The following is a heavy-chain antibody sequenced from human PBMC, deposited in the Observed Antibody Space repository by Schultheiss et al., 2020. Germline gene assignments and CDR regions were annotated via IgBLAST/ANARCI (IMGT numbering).Heavy chain of an antibody. CDR1: GGSISSHY. V-gene: IGHV4-59*11. Sequence: SETLSLTCTVSGGSISSHYWSWIRQPPGKGLEWIGYIYYSGSTNYNPSLKSRVTISVDTSKNQFSLKLSSVTAADTAVYYCARGADYGDYSSWGQGTLVTVSS. CDR2: IYYSGST. J-gene: IGHJ5*02. CDR3: ARGADYGDYSS. D-gene: IGHD4-17*01.